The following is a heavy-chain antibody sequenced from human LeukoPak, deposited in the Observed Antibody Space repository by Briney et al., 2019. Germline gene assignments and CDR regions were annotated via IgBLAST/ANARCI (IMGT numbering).Heavy chain of an antibody. CDR1: GFTVSSNY. CDR3: ARGFVSSGYGGYFDY. J-gene: IGHJ4*02. V-gene: IGHV3-66*02. D-gene: IGHD3-22*01. Sequence: PGGSLRLSCAASGFTVSSNYMRWVRQAPRKGLEWVSVIYSGGSTYYADSVKGRFPISRDNSKNRLYLPMSRLRAKDTAVYYCARGFVSSGYGGYFDYWGQGTLVTLSS. CDR2: IYSGGST.